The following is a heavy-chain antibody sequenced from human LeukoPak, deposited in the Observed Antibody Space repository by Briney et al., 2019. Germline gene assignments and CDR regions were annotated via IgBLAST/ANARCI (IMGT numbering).Heavy chain of an antibody. CDR3: AREHGRGGAFDI. Sequence: GGSLRLSCAASGFTFSSYSMNWVRQAPGKGLEWVSSITSSSSYIYYADSMKGRFTISRDNAKNSLYLQMNSLRAEDTAVYYCAREHGRGGAFDIWGQGTMVTVSS. D-gene: IGHD3-10*01. CDR1: GFTFSSYS. CDR2: ITSSSSYI. J-gene: IGHJ3*02. V-gene: IGHV3-21*01.